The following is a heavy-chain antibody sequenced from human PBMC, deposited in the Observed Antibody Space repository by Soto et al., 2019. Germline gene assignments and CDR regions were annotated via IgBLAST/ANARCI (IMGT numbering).Heavy chain of an antibody. V-gene: IGHV4-59*01. Sequence: PSETLSLTCTVSGGSISSYYWSWIRQPPGKGLEWIGYIYYSGSTNYDPSLKSRVTISVDTSKNQFSLKLSSVTAADTAVYYCVRHAQWIIRAYWGQGSLVTV. J-gene: IGHJ4*02. D-gene: IGHD5-12*01. CDR1: GGSISSYY. CDR2: IYYSGST. CDR3: VRHAQWIIRAY.